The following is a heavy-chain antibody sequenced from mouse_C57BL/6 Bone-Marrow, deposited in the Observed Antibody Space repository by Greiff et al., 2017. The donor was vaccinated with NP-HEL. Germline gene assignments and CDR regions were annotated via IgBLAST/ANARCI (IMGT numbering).Heavy chain of an antibody. CDR1: GYTFTDYE. CDR2: IDPETGGT. V-gene: IGHV1-15*01. CDR3: TRLYYGYDGY. D-gene: IGHD2-2*01. J-gene: IGHJ2*01. Sequence: VKLQQSGAELVRPGASVTLSCKASGYTFTDYEMHWVKQTPVHGLEWIGAIDPETGGTAYNQKFKGKAILTADKSSSTAYMELRSLTSEDSAVYYCTRLYYGYDGYWGQGTTLTVSS.